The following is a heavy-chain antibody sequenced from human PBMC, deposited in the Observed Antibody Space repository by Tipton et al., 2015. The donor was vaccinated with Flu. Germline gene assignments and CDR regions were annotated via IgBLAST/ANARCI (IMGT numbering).Heavy chain of an antibody. Sequence: LRLSCTVSGGSISSYYWRWIRQPAGKGLDWVGRIYTSGSTNYNPSLKSRVTMPVDTSKNQFSLKLSSVTAADTAVYYCARGCDFWSGGEYYFDYWGQGTLVTVSS. CDR2: IYTSGST. CDR3: ARGCDFWSGGEYYFDY. J-gene: IGHJ4*02. D-gene: IGHD3-3*01. V-gene: IGHV4-4*07. CDR1: GGSISSYY.